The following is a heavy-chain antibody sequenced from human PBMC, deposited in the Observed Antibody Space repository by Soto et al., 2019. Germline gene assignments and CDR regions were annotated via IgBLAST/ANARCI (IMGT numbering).Heavy chain of an antibody. V-gene: IGHV1-58*01. CDR2: IVVGSGNT. Sequence: SVKVSCKASGFTFTSSAVQWVRQARGQRLEWMEWIVVGSGNTNYAQRFQERVTITRDMSTSTAYMELSSLISEDTAVYYCAADGDGYDQKVDYWGQGTLVTVSS. CDR1: GFTFTSSA. CDR3: AADGDGYDQKVDY. D-gene: IGHD2-21*01. J-gene: IGHJ4*02.